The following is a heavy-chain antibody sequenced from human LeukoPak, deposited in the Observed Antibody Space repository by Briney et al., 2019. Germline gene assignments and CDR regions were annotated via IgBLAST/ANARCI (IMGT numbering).Heavy chain of an antibody. CDR3: ARLYDSSGYYRDIKDHQGDAFDI. V-gene: IGHV4-34*12. D-gene: IGHD3-22*01. Sequence: SETMSLTCAVYGGSFSGYYWCWIRQPPRRGLEWIGEIIHSGSTNYNPSPKSRVTISVDTSKNQFSLKLSSVTAADTAVYYCARLYDSSGYYRDIKDHQGDAFDIWGQGTMVTVSS. CDR2: IIHSGST. CDR1: GGSFSGYY. J-gene: IGHJ3*02.